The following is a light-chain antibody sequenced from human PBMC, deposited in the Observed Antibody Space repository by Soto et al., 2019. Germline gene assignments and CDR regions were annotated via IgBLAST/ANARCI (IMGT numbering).Light chain of an antibody. J-gene: IGKJ1*01. CDR1: QSVSSN. CDR3: QHYNNWPPWT. Sequence: EIVMTQSPATLSVSPGERATLSCRASQSVSSNLAWYQQKPGQAPRLLIYGASTRATGIPARFSGSGSGTEFTLTISSLQSKDFAIYYCQHYNNWPPWTFGHGTKVEVK. V-gene: IGKV3-15*01. CDR2: GAS.